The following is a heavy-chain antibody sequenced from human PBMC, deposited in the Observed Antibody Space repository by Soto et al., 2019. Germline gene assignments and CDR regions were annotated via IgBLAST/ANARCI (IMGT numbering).Heavy chain of an antibody. Sequence: SETLSLTCTVSGGSISSGDYYWSWIRQPPGKGLEWIGYIYYSGSTYYNPSLKSRVTISVGTSKNQFSLKLSSVTAADTAVYYCAVSIGACYFDYWGQGTLVTVSS. D-gene: IGHD6-6*01. CDR2: IYYSGST. CDR1: GGSISSGDYY. J-gene: IGHJ4*02. V-gene: IGHV4-30-4*01. CDR3: AVSIGACYFDY.